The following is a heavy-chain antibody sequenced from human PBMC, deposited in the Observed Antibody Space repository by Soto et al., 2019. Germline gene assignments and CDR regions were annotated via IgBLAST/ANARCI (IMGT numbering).Heavy chain of an antibody. CDR3: ARGGSGSYPAFGYYYYYGIDV. CDR1: GGTFSSYA. D-gene: IGHD3-10*01. CDR2: IIPIFGTA. J-gene: IGHJ6*02. V-gene: IGHV1-69*01. Sequence: QVQLVQSGAEVKKPGSSVKVSCKASGGTFSSYAISWVRQAPGQGLEWMGGIIPIFGTANYAQKFQGRVTITADESTSPAYMELSSLRSEDTAVYYCARGGSGSYPAFGYYYYYGIDVWGQGTTVTVSS.